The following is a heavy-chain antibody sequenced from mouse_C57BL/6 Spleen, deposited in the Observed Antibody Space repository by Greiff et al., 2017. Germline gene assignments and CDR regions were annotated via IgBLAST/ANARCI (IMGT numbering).Heavy chain of an antibody. CDR2: IHPNSGST. CDR1: GYTFTSYW. J-gene: IGHJ4*01. D-gene: IGHD2-2*01. CDR3: ARESYGYDGYAMDY. V-gene: IGHV1-64*01. Sequence: VQLQQPGAELVKPGASVKLSCKASGYTFTSYWMHWVKQRPGQGLEWIGMIHPNSGSTNYNEKFKSKATLTVDKSSSTAYMQLSSLTSEDSAVYYCARESYGYDGYAMDYWGQGTSVTVSS.